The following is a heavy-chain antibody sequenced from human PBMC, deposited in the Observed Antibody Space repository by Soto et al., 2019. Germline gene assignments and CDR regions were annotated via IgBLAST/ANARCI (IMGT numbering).Heavy chain of an antibody. J-gene: IGHJ3*02. V-gene: IGHV1-69*01. CDR2: IIPIFGTA. CDR1: GGTFSSYA. CDR3: ARVIRHRNHDAFDI. D-gene: IGHD2-21*01. Sequence: QVQLVQSGAEVKKPGSSVNVSCKASGGTFSSYAISWVRQAPGQGLEWMGGIIPIFGTANYAQKFQGRVTTTAEESTSTAYMALSGLRSEDRAVYYCARVIRHRNHDAFDIWGQGTMVTVSS.